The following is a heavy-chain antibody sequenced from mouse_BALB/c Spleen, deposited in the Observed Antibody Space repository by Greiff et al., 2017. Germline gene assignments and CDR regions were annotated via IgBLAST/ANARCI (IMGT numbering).Heavy chain of an antibody. CDR3: ARGSGYEDY. Sequence: EVKLQESGPGLVKPSQSLSLTCSVTGYSITSGYYWNWIRQFPGNKLEWMGYISYDGSNNYNPSLKNRISITRDTSKNQFFLKLNSVTTEDTATYYCARGSGYEDYWGQGTTLTVSS. V-gene: IGHV3-6*02. CDR1: GYSITSGYY. D-gene: IGHD3-1*01. CDR2: ISYDGSN. J-gene: IGHJ2*01.